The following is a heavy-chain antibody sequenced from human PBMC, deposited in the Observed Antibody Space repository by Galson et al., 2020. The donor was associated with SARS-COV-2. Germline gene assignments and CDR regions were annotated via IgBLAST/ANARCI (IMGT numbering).Heavy chain of an antibody. V-gene: IGHV3-30-3*01. D-gene: IGHD1-26*01. J-gene: IGHJ4*02. Sequence: GQSLKISCAASGFTFSSYAMHWVRQAPGKGLEWVAVISYDGSNKYYADSVKGRFTISRDNSKNTLYLQMNSLRAEDTAVYYCARPGAGSYRSYFDYWGQGTLVTVSS. CDR2: ISYDGSNK. CDR3: ARPGAGSYRSYFDY. CDR1: GFTFSSYA.